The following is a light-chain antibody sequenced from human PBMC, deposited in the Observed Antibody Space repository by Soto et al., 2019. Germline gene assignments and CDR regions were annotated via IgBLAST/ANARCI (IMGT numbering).Light chain of an antibody. CDR1: SSDVGGYNY. Sequence: QSALTQPPSASGSPGQSVTISCTGTSSDVGGYNYVSWYQHHPGKVPKLMIYEVSKRPSGVPDRFSGSKSGNTASLTVSGLQAEDEADYYCSSYADSNNLVFGGGTKLTVL. CDR3: SSYADSNNLV. J-gene: IGLJ2*01. CDR2: EVS. V-gene: IGLV2-8*01.